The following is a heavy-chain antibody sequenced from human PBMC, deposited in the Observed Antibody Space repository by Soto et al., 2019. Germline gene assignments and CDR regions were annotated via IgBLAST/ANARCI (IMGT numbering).Heavy chain of an antibody. Sequence: EVQLVESGGGLVKPGGSLRLSCAASGFTLSSYSMNWVRQAPGKGLEWVSSISSSSSYIYYADSVKGRFTISRDNAKNSLYLQMNSLRAEDTAVYYCATDRLGWSGPPLDYWGQGTLVTVSS. CDR2: ISSSSSYI. J-gene: IGHJ4*02. CDR1: GFTLSSYS. V-gene: IGHV3-21*01. CDR3: ATDRLGWSGPPLDY. D-gene: IGHD3-3*01.